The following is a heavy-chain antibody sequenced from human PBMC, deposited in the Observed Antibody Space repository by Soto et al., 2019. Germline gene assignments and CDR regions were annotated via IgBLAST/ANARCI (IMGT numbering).Heavy chain of an antibody. D-gene: IGHD2-21*02. Sequence: GESLKISCEGYGFIFSKYEIGWVRQMPGKGLEWMGIINPDDSDTTYGPSFQGQVTISADKSINTAYLQWTSLKASDTAIYYCMRSYGDSYYFYYGMDVWGQGTTVTVSS. J-gene: IGHJ6*02. CDR3: MRSYGDSYYFYYGMDV. CDR2: INPDDSDT. V-gene: IGHV5-51*01. CDR1: GFIFSKYE.